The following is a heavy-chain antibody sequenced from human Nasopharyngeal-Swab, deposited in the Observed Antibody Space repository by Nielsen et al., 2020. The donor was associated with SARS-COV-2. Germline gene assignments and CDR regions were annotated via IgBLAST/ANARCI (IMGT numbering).Heavy chain of an antibody. CDR1: GFTFNVYG. V-gene: IGHV3-21*06. CDR2: LITRGSYT. Sequence: GRSLRLSCAGFGFTFNVYGMNRVRHAPGKALERVASLITRGSYTYYADSVQGRLTIFIDNAKNAVYLQMNSLRPEDTAVYYCARDLVTGQRFDYWGQGTLVTVSS. D-gene: IGHD2-21*02. J-gene: IGHJ4*02. CDR3: ARDLVTGQRFDY.